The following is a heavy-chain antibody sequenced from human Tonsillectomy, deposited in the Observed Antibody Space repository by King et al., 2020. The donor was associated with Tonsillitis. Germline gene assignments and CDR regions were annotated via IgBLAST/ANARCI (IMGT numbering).Heavy chain of an antibody. CDR2: IYPGDSER. CDR3: ARLDDSRGYYERGPLDI. J-gene: IGHJ3*02. Sequence: QLVQSGAEVEKPGESLNISCKASGYTFTNYWIGWVRQMPGKGLEWMGNIYPGDSERRYSPSFKGQVTFPAGKSNSTAYLQWSSLKASDTAMYYCARLDDSRGYYERGPLDIWGQGTMVTVSS. CDR1: GYTFTNYW. D-gene: IGHD3-22*01. V-gene: IGHV5-51*03.